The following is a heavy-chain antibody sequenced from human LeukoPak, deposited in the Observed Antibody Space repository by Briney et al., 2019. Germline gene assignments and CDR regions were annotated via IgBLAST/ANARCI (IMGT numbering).Heavy chain of an antibody. CDR2: IRGSGGST. D-gene: IGHD1-26*01. CDR3: AKASRELIGFDY. CDR1: GFTFSSYA. J-gene: IGHJ4*02. V-gene: IGHV3-23*01. Sequence: GGSLRLSCAASGFTFSSYAMSWVRQAPGKGLEWVSAIRGSGGSTYYADSVKGRFTISRDSPKNTLHLQMNSLRAEDTAVYYCAKASRELIGFDYWGQGTLVTVSS.